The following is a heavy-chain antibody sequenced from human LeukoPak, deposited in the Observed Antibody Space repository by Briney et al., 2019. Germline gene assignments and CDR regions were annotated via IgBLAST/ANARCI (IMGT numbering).Heavy chain of an antibody. CDR3: ARGPKWSGD. J-gene: IGHJ4*02. V-gene: IGHV4-59*01. D-gene: IGHD2-15*01. Sequence: SETLSLTCTVSGGSISSYYWTWIRQPPGKGLEWIGYIYYSGSTNYNPSLKSRVTISVDTSKNQFSLKRNSVTAADTGVYYCARGPKWSGDWGQGTLVTVSS. CDR1: GGSISSYY. CDR2: IYYSGST.